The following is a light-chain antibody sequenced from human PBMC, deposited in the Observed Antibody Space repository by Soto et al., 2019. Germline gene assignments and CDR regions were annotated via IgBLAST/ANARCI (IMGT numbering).Light chain of an antibody. Sequence: EILMTQSPSTLSVSPGERATLSCRASQSVSSNLAWYQQKPGQAPRLLIYGASTRATGIPARLSGSGSGTVFTLTISSLQSEDFAVYYCQQYNNWITFGQGTRLEIK. CDR1: QSVSSN. J-gene: IGKJ5*01. CDR2: GAS. V-gene: IGKV3-15*01. CDR3: QQYNNWIT.